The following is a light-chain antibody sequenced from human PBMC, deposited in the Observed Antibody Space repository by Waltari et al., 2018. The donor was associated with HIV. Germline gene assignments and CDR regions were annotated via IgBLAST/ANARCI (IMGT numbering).Light chain of an antibody. J-gene: IGLJ3*02. V-gene: IGLV2-14*03. CDR3: ASFTGDDTLL. CDR1: DSDFGLYNF. Sequence: SAVTQPASVSGLPGQSITISCTGGDSDFGLYNFVSWYQQHPGRVPRLILYDVDRRAPGISDRVSGSRSGPTASLNISRLRAEDEADYYCASFTGDDTLLFGGGTKVTVL. CDR2: DVD.